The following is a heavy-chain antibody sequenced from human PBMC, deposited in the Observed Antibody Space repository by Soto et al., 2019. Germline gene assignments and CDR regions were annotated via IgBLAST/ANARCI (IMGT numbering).Heavy chain of an antibody. CDR2: IFSNDEK. D-gene: IGHD6-13*01. CDR3: ASTYSTSWYWFDP. J-gene: IGHJ5*02. V-gene: IGHV2-26*04. CDR1: GFSLSNAGLG. Sequence: QVTVKESGPVLVKPTETLTLTCTVSGFSLSNAGLGVSWIRQPPGKALEWLAHIFSNDEKSYSTSLKSRPTTAXDXXKSEGVLTMTNMDPVDTATYYCASTYSTSWYWFDPWGQGTLVTVSS.